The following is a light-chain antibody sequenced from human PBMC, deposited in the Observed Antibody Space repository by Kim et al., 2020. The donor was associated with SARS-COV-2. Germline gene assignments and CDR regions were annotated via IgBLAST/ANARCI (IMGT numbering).Light chain of an antibody. J-gene: IGKJ3*01. CDR2: GAS. Sequence: EIVLTQSPDTLSLSPGERATLSCRASQSVSSSYLAWYQQKPGQAPRLLIYGASSRATGIPDRFSGSESGTDFTLTISRLEPEDFAVYYCQQYDSSPFTFGPGTKVDIK. CDR3: QQYDSSPFT. CDR1: QSVSSSY. V-gene: IGKV3-20*01.